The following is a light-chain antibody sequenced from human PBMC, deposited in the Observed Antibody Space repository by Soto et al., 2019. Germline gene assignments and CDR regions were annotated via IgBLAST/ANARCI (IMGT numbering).Light chain of an antibody. V-gene: IGKV3-20*01. Sequence: EIVLTQSPGTLSLSPGERATFSCRASQSVSSNYLAWYQQKPGQAPRLLIYGAFKRATGIPDRFSGSGSGTDFTLTISRMEPEDFAVYFCQQYRNSQLTFGGGTKVDIK. CDR2: GAF. J-gene: IGKJ4*01. CDR1: QSVSSNY. CDR3: QQYRNSQLT.